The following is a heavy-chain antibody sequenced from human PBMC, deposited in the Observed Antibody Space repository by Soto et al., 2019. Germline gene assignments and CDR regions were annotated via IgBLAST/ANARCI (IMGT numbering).Heavy chain of an antibody. Sequence: GGSLRLSCAASGFSFSLFWMSWVRQTPGKGLEWVANINEDGSEKFFADSVKGRFTISRDNAKNSLSLQMNSLAADDTAVYYCARTGWPQSSYYFDYWGQGTLVTVSS. D-gene: IGHD3-16*01. J-gene: IGHJ4*02. CDR2: INEDGSEK. V-gene: IGHV3-7*03. CDR1: GFSFSLFW. CDR3: ARTGWPQSSYYFDY.